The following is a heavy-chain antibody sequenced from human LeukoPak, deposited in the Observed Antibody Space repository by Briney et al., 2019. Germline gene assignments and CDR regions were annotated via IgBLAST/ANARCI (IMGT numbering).Heavy chain of an antibody. V-gene: IGHV3-21*01. CDR2: ISSSSTYI. J-gene: IGHJ3*02. CDR1: GFSFRSYS. D-gene: IGHD6-6*01. Sequence: GGSLRLSCAASGFSFRSYSMNWVRQAPGKGLEWVSFISSSSTYIYYADSMKGRFTISRDNAKNSLFLQMNSLRGEDTAVYYCARIPYSSSLTDAFDIWGQGTMVT. CDR3: ARIPYSSSLTDAFDI.